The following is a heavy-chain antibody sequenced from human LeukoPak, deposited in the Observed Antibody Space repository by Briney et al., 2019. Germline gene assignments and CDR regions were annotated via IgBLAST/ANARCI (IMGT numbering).Heavy chain of an antibody. D-gene: IGHD4-17*01. CDR3: ARSERDATVTTDY. CDR1: GGTFSSYA. V-gene: IGHV1-69*13. J-gene: IGHJ4*02. CDR2: IIPIFGTA. Sequence: SVKVSCKASGGTFSSYAIRRVRQAPGQGLEWMGGIIPIFGTANYAQKFQGRVTITADESTSTAYMELSILRSEDTAVYYCARSERDATVTTDYWGQGTLVTVSA.